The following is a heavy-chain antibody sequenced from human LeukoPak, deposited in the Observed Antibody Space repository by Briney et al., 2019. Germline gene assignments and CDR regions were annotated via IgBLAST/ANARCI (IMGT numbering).Heavy chain of an antibody. CDR1: GFTFSSYS. J-gene: IGHJ4*02. D-gene: IGHD6-13*01. V-gene: IGHV3-21*01. CDR3: ARDLVIAAADPDY. CDR2: ISSSSSYI. Sequence: GGSLRLSCAASGFTFSSYSMNWVRQAPGKGLEWVSSISSSSSYIYYADSVKGRFTISRDNAKNSLYLQMNSLRAEDTAVYYCARDLVIAAADPDYWGQGTLVTVSS.